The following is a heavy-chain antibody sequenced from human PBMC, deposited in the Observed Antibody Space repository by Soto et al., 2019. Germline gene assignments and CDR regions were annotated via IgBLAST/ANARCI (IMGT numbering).Heavy chain of an antibody. Sequence: GGSLRLSCAASGFIFSDNYMSWIRQAPGKGLEWVSYISSSGRTIYYADSVKGRFTISRDNAKNSLYLQMNSLRAADTAVHYCAGDQGAKYMGVWGKGTTVNVSS. CDR2: ISSSGRTI. V-gene: IGHV3-11*01. CDR3: AGDQGAKYMGV. CDR1: GFIFSDNY. J-gene: IGHJ6*03.